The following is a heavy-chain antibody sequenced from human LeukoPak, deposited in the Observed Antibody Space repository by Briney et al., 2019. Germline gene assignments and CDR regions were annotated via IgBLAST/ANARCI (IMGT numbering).Heavy chain of an antibody. D-gene: IGHD2-8*01. CDR1: GSTFSMYS. CDR3: ARGSTEWWQKNAFDF. CDR2: ISSSGDYK. V-gene: IGHV3-21*01. Sequence: GGSLRLSCAASGSTFSMYSVNWVRQAPGKGLIWVSSISSSGDYKYYSDSVKGRFTISRDNAKNSLYLQMNSLRAEDMAVYYCARGSTEWWQKNAFDFWGQGTVVTVSS. J-gene: IGHJ3*01.